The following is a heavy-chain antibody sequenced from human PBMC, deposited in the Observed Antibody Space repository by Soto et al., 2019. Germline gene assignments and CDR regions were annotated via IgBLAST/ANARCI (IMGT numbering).Heavy chain of an antibody. CDR1: GFTFSDHY. J-gene: IGHJ6*02. Sequence: GGSLRLSCAASGFTFSDHYMDWVRQAPGKGLEWVGRTRNKANSYTTEYAASVKGRFTISRDDSKNSLYLQMNSLKTEDTAVYYCARGLLVGATTRYYYYYGMDVWGQGTTVTVSS. V-gene: IGHV3-72*01. CDR2: TRNKANSYTT. CDR3: ARGLLVGATTRYYYYYGMDV. D-gene: IGHD1-26*01.